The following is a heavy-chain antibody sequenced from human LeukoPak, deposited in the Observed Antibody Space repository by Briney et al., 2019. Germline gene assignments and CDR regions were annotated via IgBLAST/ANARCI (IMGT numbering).Heavy chain of an antibody. CDR1: GFSFSIYA. Sequence: GGSLRLSCEASGFSFSIYAMSWVRQAPGKGLEWVSSISSSSSYIYYADSVKGRFTISRDNAKNSLYLQMNSLRAEDTAVYYCASTVRPLVVPAARGSGWFDPWGQGTLVTVSS. D-gene: IGHD2-2*01. CDR3: ASTVRPLVVPAARGSGWFDP. CDR2: ISSSSSYI. J-gene: IGHJ5*02. V-gene: IGHV3-21*01.